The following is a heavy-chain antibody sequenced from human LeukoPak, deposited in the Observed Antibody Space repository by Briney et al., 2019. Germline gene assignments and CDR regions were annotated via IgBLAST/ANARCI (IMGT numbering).Heavy chain of an antibody. J-gene: IGHJ6*03. CDR3: ARDGGYCSSTSSYPYYYMDV. D-gene: IGHD2-2*01. CDR2: ISPNSGGT. V-gene: IGHV1-2*02. Sequence: ASVKVSCKASGYTCTGYYMHWVRQPPGQGLEWMGWISPNSGGTNYAQKFQDRVTMTRDTSISTAYMELSRLRSDDTAVYYCARDGGYCSSTSSYPYYYMDVWGKGTTVTVSS. CDR1: GYTCTGYY.